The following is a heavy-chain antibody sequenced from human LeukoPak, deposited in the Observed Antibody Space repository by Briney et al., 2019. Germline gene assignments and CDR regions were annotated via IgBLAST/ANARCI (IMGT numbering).Heavy chain of an antibody. CDR1: GGTFSSYA. Sequence: SVKVSCKASGGTFSSYAISWVRQAPGQGLEWMGRIIPILGIANYAQKFQGRVTITADKSTSTAYMELSSLRSEDTAVYYCARVYYDILTGSTNDAFDIWAKGQWSPSLQ. D-gene: IGHD3-9*01. V-gene: IGHV1-69*04. J-gene: IGHJ3*02. CDR3: ARVYYDILTGSTNDAFDI. CDR2: IIPILGIA.